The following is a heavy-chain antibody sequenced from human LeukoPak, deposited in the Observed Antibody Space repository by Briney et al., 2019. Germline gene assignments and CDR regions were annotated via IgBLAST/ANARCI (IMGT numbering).Heavy chain of an antibody. CDR3: ARADTLLSFDY. J-gene: IGHJ4*02. CDR2: IIPIFGTA. CDR1: GGTLSIYA. Sequence: GASVKVSCKASGGTLSIYAISWVRQAPGQGLEWMGRIIPIFGTANYAQKFQGRVTITADKSTSTAYMELSSLRSEDTAVYYCARADTLLSFDYWGQGTLVTVSS. V-gene: IGHV1-69*06. D-gene: IGHD1-26*01.